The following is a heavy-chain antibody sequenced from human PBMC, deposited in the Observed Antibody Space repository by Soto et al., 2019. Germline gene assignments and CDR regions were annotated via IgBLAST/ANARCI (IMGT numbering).Heavy chain of an antibody. Sequence: SVKVSCKASGGTFSSYAISWVRQAPGQGLEWMGGIVPIFGTANYAQKFQGRVTITADESTSTAYMELSSLRSEDTAVYYCARERPMEVVTALGAFDIWGQGTMVTVSS. D-gene: IGHD2-21*02. CDR1: GGTFSSYA. CDR3: ARERPMEVVTALGAFDI. CDR2: IVPIFGTA. V-gene: IGHV1-69*13. J-gene: IGHJ3*02.